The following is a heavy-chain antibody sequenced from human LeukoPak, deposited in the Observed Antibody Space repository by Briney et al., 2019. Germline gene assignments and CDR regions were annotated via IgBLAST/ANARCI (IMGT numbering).Heavy chain of an antibody. D-gene: IGHD6-19*01. Sequence: GGSLRLSCAASGFTFDDYAMHWVRQAPGKGLEWVSGISWNSGSIGYADSVKGRFTISRDNAKNSLYLQMNSLRAEDTALYYCAKTVSGWSNDAFDIWGQGTMVTVSS. CDR3: AKTVSGWSNDAFDI. CDR2: ISWNSGSI. J-gene: IGHJ3*02. CDR1: GFTFDDYA. V-gene: IGHV3-9*01.